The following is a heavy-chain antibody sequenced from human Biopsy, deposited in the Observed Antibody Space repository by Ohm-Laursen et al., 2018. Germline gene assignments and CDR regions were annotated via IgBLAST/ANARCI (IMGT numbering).Heavy chain of an antibody. CDR3: ARDSGILNYGNFKYYHYYGMDV. CDR1: GDSDTKYY. Sequence: TLSFTCTVSGDSDTKYYWSRIRQPPGKGLESIRHIYYSEMTNYNPSLQSRVSISVDTSRNQVSLTLSSATAADTAVYYCARDSGILNYGNFKYYHYYGMDVWGQGTKVTVSS. D-gene: IGHD4-11*01. V-gene: IGHV4-59*02. CDR2: IYYSEMT. J-gene: IGHJ6*02.